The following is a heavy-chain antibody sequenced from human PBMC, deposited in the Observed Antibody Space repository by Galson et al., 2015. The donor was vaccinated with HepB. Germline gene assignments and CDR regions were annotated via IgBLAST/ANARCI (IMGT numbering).Heavy chain of an antibody. CDR1: GGSISSYY. J-gene: IGHJ4*02. Sequence: TLSLTCTVSGGSISSYYWSWIRQPPGKGLEWIGYIYYSGSTNYNPSLKSRVTISVDTSKNQFSLKLSSVTAADTAVYYCARDGGYPYYFDYWGQGTLVTVSS. V-gene: IGHV4-59*01. D-gene: IGHD5-12*01. CDR3: ARDGGYPYYFDY. CDR2: IYYSGST.